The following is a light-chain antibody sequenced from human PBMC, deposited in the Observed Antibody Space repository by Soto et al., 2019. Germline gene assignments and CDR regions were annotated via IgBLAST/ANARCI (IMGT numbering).Light chain of an antibody. J-gene: IGLJ1*01. CDR2: EVN. CDR1: SNDVGGYNR. Sequence: QSALTQPASAFGSPGQSITISCTGTSNDVGGYNRVSWYQQPPGKVPKLIIYEVNKRPSGVPDRFSGSKSGNTASLTVSGLQAEDEADYYCSSYAGSSNVFGTGTKLTVL. V-gene: IGLV2-8*01. CDR3: SSYAGSSNV.